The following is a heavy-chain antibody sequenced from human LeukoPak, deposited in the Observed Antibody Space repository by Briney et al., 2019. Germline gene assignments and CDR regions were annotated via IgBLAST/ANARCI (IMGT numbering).Heavy chain of an antibody. Sequence: TSETLSLTCTVSGGSISSGGYYWSWIRQHPGKGLEWIGYIYYSGSIYYNPSLKSRVTISVDTSKNQFSLKLSSRTAADTAVYYCAREYSSSLCCDPWGKGTLVSVSS. V-gene: IGHV4-31*03. D-gene: IGHD6-6*01. J-gene: IGHJ5*02. CDR1: GGSISSGGYY. CDR3: AREYSSSLCCDP. CDR2: IYYSGSI.